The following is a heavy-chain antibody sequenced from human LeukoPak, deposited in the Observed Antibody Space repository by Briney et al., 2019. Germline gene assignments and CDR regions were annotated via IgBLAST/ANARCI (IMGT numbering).Heavy chain of an antibody. J-gene: IGHJ6*02. Sequence: GGSLRLSCAASGFTFSDYYMNWIRQAPGKGLECVSYISGSGGTIYYADSVKGRFTISRDNAKNSLYLQMNSLRAEDTAVYYCAREGNAVAGTTSTYYYYYYGMDVWGQGTTVTVSS. CDR2: ISGSGGTI. CDR3: AREGNAVAGTTSTYYYYYYGMDV. CDR1: GFTFSDYY. D-gene: IGHD6-19*01. V-gene: IGHV3-11*04.